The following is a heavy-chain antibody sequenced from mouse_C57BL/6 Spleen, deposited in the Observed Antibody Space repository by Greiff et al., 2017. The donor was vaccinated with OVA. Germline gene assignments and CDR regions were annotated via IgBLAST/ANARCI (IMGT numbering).Heavy chain of an antibody. Sequence: EVKLMESGGGLVKPGGSLKLSCAASGFTFSDYGMHWVRQAPEKGLEWVAYISSGSSTIYYADTVKGRFTISRDNAKNTRFLQMTSLRSEDTAMYYCARITGTRAMDYWGQGTSVTVSS. V-gene: IGHV5-17*01. D-gene: IGHD4-1*01. CDR1: GFTFSDYG. CDR3: ARITGTRAMDY. CDR2: ISSGSSTI. J-gene: IGHJ4*01.